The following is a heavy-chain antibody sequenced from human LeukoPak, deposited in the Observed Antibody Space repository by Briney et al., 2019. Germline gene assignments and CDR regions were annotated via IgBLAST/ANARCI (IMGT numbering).Heavy chain of an antibody. Sequence: SVKVSCKASGGTFISYAISWVRQAPGQGLEWMGGIIPIFGTANYAQKFQGRVTITADESTSTAYMELSSLRSEDTAVYYCARDDGRSSSWYYFDYWGQGTLVTVSS. CDR1: GGTFISYA. CDR3: ARDDGRSSSWYYFDY. CDR2: IIPIFGTA. J-gene: IGHJ4*02. D-gene: IGHD6-13*01. V-gene: IGHV1-69*13.